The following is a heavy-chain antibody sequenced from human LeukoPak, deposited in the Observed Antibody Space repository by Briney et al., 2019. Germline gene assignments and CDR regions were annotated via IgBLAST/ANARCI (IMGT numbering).Heavy chain of an antibody. CDR2: IYTSGST. CDR1: GGSISSDSYY. Sequence: SETLSLTCTVSGGSISSDSYYWSWIRQPAGKGLEWVGRIYTSGSTNYNPSLKSRVTISVDTSKNQFSLKLSSVTAADTAVYYCALGTGWFDPWGQGTLVTVSS. V-gene: IGHV4-61*02. CDR3: ALGTGWFDP. D-gene: IGHD2-8*02. J-gene: IGHJ5*02.